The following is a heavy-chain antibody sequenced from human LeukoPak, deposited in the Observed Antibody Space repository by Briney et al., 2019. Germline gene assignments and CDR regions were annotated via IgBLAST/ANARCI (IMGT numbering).Heavy chain of an antibody. V-gene: IGHV3-23*01. CDR2: ISGSGGST. CDR3: AKSRYDSGSYLIFDY. D-gene: IGHD3-10*01. CDR1: GFTFSSYA. Sequence: GGSLRLSYAASGFTFSSYAMSWVRQAPGKGLEWVSGISGSGGSTYYADSVKGRFTISRDNSKNTLFLQMNSLRAEDTAVYYCAKSRYDSGSYLIFDYWGQGTLVTVSS. J-gene: IGHJ4*02.